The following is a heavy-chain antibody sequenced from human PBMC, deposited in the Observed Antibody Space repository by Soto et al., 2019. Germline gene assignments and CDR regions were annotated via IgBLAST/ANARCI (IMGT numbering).Heavy chain of an antibody. Sequence: QVQLVQSGAEVKKPGSSVKVSCKASGGTFSNYAITWVRQAPGQGLEWLGRIIPIFGSANYAQKFQGRVTITADESTTTAYMERSSLRSDDTAVYYCAKAGGKEGYFGNWFDPWGQGTLVTVSS. J-gene: IGHJ5*02. V-gene: IGHV1-69*15. CDR1: GGTFSNYA. CDR3: AKAGGKEGYFGNWFDP. CDR2: IIPIFGSA. D-gene: IGHD1-26*01.